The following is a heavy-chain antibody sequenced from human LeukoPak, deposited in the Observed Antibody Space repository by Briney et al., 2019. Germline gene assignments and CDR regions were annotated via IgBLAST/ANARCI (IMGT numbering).Heavy chain of an antibody. D-gene: IGHD2-2*01. CDR1: GGSISSGGYY. V-gene: IGHV4-34*01. CDR3: ASPPYCSSTSCPP. Sequence: PSETLSLTCAVSGGSISSGGYYWSWIRQPPGKGLEWIGEINHSGSTNYNPSLKSRVTISVDTSKNQFSLKLSSVTAADTAVYYCASPPYCSSTSCPPWGQGTMVTVSS. CDR2: INHSGST. J-gene: IGHJ3*01.